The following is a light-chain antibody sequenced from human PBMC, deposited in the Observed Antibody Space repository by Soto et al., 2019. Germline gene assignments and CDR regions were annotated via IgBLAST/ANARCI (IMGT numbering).Light chain of an antibody. CDR1: SSDVGSYNL. CDR2: EGS. CDR3: CSYAGSSTLTV. J-gene: IGLJ2*01. Sequence: QSVLTQPASVSGSPGQSITISCTGTSSDVGSYNLVSWYQQHPGKAPKIMIYEGSKRPSGVSNRFSGSKSGNTASLTISGLQAEDEADYYCCSYAGSSTLTVFGGGTKLTVL. V-gene: IGLV2-23*01.